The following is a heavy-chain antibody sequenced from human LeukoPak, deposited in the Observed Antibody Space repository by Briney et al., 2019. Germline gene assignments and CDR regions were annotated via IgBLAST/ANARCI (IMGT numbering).Heavy chain of an antibody. V-gene: IGHV4-59*01. CDR3: ARTSSGWKGDAFDI. CDR2: IYYSGST. D-gene: IGHD6-19*01. Sequence: SETLSLTCTVSGGSISSYYRSWIRQPPGKGLEWIGYIYYSGSTNYNPSLKSRVTISVDTSKNQFSLKLSSVTAADTAVYYCARTSSGWKGDAFDIWGQGTMVTVSS. J-gene: IGHJ3*02. CDR1: GGSISSYY.